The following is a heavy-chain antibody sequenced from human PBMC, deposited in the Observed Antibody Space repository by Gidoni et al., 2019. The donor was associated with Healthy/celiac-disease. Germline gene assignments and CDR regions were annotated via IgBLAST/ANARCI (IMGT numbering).Heavy chain of an antibody. D-gene: IGHD3-10*01. Sequence: QVQLVESGGGVVQPGRSLRLSCAASGFTFSSYGMHWVRQAPGKGLEWVAVISYDGSNKYYADSVKGRFTISRDNSKNTLYLQMNSLRAEDTAVYYCAKDYNPLWFGFNWFDPWGQGTLVTVSS. J-gene: IGHJ5*02. CDR3: AKDYNPLWFGFNWFDP. CDR1: GFTFSSYG. V-gene: IGHV3-30*18. CDR2: ISYDGSNK.